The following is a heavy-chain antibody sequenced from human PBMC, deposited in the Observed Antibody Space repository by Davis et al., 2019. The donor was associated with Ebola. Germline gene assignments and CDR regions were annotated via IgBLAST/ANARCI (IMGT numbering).Heavy chain of an antibody. J-gene: IGHJ6*02. D-gene: IGHD3-3*01. Sequence: PGGSLRLSCAASGFTFSSYSMNWVRQAPGKGLEWVSSISSSSSYIYYADSVKGRFTISRDNAKNSLYLQMNSLRAEDTAVYYCAKDLLGREEWSSRYYYGMDVWGQGTTVTVSS. V-gene: IGHV3-21*01. CDR2: ISSSSSYI. CDR3: AKDLLGREEWSSRYYYGMDV. CDR1: GFTFSSYS.